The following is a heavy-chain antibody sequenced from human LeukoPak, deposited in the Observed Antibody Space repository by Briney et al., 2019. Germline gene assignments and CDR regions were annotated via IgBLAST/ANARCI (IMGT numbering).Heavy chain of an antibody. D-gene: IGHD3-10*01. J-gene: IGHJ5*02. Sequence: GGSLRLSCAASGFTFSSYTMHWVRQAPGKGLEWVAVISYDGSNKNYADSVKGRVTISRDNSKNTLYLQMHGLSAEDTPMYYCAKGWGYYASGTYYNRIPDPWGQGALVTVSS. CDR2: ISYDGSNK. CDR3: AKGWGYYASGTYYNRIPDP. CDR1: GFTFSSYT. V-gene: IGHV3-30-3*01.